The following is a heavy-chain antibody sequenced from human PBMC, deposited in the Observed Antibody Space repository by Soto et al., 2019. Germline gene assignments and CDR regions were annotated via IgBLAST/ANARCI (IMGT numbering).Heavy chain of an antibody. Sequence: GGSLRLSCAASGFTFSSYAMSWVRQAPGKGLEWVSAISGSGGSTYYADSVKGRFTISRDNSKNTLYLQMNSLRAEDTAVYYCAKGLSYDSSGYYDWFDPWGQGTLVTVSS. CDR1: GFTFSSYA. J-gene: IGHJ5*02. CDR3: AKGLSYDSSGYYDWFDP. V-gene: IGHV3-23*01. CDR2: ISGSGGST. D-gene: IGHD3-22*01.